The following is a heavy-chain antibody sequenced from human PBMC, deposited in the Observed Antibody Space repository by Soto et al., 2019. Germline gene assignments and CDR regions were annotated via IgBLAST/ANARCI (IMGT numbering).Heavy chain of an antibody. D-gene: IGHD4-17*01. CDR2: ISGSGGST. CDR3: AKPLGSVTTFYGMDV. J-gene: IGHJ6*02. Sequence: GGSLRLSCAASGFTFSSYAMSWVRQAPGKGLEWVSAISGSGGSTYYADSVKGRFTISRDNSKNTLYLQMNSLRAEDTAVYYYAKPLGSVTTFYGMDVWGQGTTVTVSS. CDR1: GFTFSSYA. V-gene: IGHV3-23*01.